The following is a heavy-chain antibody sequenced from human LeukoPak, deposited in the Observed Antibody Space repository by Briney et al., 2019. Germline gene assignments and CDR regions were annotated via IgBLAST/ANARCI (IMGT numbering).Heavy chain of an antibody. CDR1: GFTFSCHA. V-gene: IGHV3-23*01. CDR3: AKKRGGLYECSGY. D-gene: IGHD3-3*01. J-gene: IGHJ4*02. CDR2: ISGSGGST. Sequence: GWSLPLSCAASGFTFSCHALSWVRQARCKGLEWVPAISGSGGSTYYADYVKGRFTISRDNSKNTLYLQMNSLRAEDTSVYYCAKKRGGLYECSGYWGQGTLVTVSS.